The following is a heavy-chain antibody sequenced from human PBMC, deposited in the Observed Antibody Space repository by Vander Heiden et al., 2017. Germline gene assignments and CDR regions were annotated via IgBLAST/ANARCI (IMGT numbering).Heavy chain of an antibody. Sequence: VPLVQSGAEVKKPGESLKCSCTGSGYSFTSYWIGWGRQMPGKGLEWMGIIYPGDSDTRYSPSFQGQVTISADKSISTAYLQWSSLKASDTAMYYCARHTPGSSGWAWGGMDVWGQGTTVTVSS. CDR1: GYSFTSYW. CDR2: IYPGDSDT. J-gene: IGHJ6*02. V-gene: IGHV5-51*01. D-gene: IGHD6-19*01. CDR3: ARHTPGSSGWAWGGMDV.